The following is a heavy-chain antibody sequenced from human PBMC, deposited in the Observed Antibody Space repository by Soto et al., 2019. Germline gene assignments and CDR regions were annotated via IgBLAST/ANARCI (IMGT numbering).Heavy chain of an antibody. CDR3: ARVEGSWYYYYYGMDV. D-gene: IGHD6-13*01. Sequence: QVQLVESGGGVVQPGRSLRLSCVASGFTFSSYGMHWVRQAPGKGLEWVAVIWYDGSNKYYADSVKGRFTISRDNSKNTLYLQMNSLRAEDTAVYYCARVEGSWYYYYYGMDVWGQGTTVTVSS. J-gene: IGHJ6*02. CDR1: GFTFSSYG. V-gene: IGHV3-33*01. CDR2: IWYDGSNK.